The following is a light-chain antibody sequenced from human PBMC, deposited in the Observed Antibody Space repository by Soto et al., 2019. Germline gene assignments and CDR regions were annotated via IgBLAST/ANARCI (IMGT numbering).Light chain of an antibody. V-gene: IGKV3-20*01. Sequence: EILMTQSPATLSVSPGERATLSCRASQSVSSNLAWYQQKPGQAPRLLIYGASSRATGIPDRLSGSGSGTDFTLTIRKLEPEYFAVYYCQQYGSSPTFGQGTKVDIK. CDR3: QQYGSSPT. J-gene: IGKJ1*01. CDR1: QSVSSN. CDR2: GAS.